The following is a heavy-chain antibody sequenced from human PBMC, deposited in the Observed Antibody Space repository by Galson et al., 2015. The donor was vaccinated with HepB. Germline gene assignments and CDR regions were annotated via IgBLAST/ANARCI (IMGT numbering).Heavy chain of an antibody. CDR1: GFTLSRYV. CDR3: ARDRYGDYIFDS. D-gene: IGHD4-17*01. V-gene: IGHV3-48*02. CDR2: ISSSSSII. Sequence: SLRLSCAASGFTLSRYVMSWVRRAPGKGLEWVSYISSSSSIIYYADSVKGRFTISRDNAKNSLYLQMNSLRDEDTAVYYCARDRYGDYIFDSWGQGTLVTVSS. J-gene: IGHJ4*02.